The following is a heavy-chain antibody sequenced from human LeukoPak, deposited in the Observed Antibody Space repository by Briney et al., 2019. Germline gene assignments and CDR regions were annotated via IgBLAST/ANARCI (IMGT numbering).Heavy chain of an antibody. J-gene: IGHJ1*01. CDR3: AKEHLTSSSWYTEYFQH. V-gene: IGHV3-30*02. Sequence: GGSLRLSCAASGFTFSNCGFHWVRQAPGKGLEWVAFIRYDGSNEYYADSVKGRFTISRDNSKNTLYLQMNSLRAEDTAVYYCAKEHLTSSSWYTEYFQHWGQGTLVTVSS. CDR2: IRYDGSNE. CDR1: GFTFSNCG. D-gene: IGHD6-13*01.